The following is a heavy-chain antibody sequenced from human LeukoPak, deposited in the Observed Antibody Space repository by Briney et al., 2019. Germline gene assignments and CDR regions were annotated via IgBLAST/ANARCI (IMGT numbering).Heavy chain of an antibody. CDR1: GYTFTGYY. Sequence: GASVKVSCKASGYTFTGYYMHWVRQAPGQGLEWMGWINPNSGGTNYAQKFQGWVTMTRDTSISTAYMELSRLRSDDTAVYYCARFAADGYNKGRAFDIWGQGTMVTVSS. D-gene: IGHD5-24*01. CDR3: ARFAADGYNKGRAFDI. CDR2: INPNSGGT. V-gene: IGHV1-2*04. J-gene: IGHJ3*02.